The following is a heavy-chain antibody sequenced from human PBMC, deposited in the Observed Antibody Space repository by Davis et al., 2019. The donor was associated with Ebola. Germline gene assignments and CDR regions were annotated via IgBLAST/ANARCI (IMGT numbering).Heavy chain of an antibody. Sequence: GESLKISCAASGFTFDDYGMSWVRQAPGKGLEWVSGINWNGDSTGYADSVKGRFTISRDNAKNSLYLQMNSLRAEDTALYHCARVVVTTLSWFDPWGQGTLVTVSS. D-gene: IGHD4-11*01. CDR2: INWNGDST. CDR1: GFTFDDYG. V-gene: IGHV3-20*01. J-gene: IGHJ5*02. CDR3: ARVVVTTLSWFDP.